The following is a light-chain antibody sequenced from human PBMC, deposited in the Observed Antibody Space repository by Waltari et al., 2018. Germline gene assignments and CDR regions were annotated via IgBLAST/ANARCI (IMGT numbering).Light chain of an antibody. CDR3: SSYISSSTLEL. Sequence: QSALTQPASVSGSPGTSITIPCTGTSSDVGGYNYVSWYQQHPGKAPNLMIYDVSNRPAGVSNRFSGSKSGNTASLTISGLQAEDEADYYCSSYISSSTLELFGGGTSLTVL. CDR2: DVS. J-gene: IGLJ2*01. CDR1: SSDVGGYNY. V-gene: IGLV2-14*03.